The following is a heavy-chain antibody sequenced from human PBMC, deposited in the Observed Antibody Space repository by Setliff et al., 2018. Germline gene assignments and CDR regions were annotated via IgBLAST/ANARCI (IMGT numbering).Heavy chain of an antibody. CDR2: LHTSGST. V-gene: IGHV4-61*02. D-gene: IGHD3-10*01. CDR1: GGSLNSGSYY. J-gene: IGHJ1*01. Sequence: KPSETLSLTCAVSGGSLNSGSYYWSWIRQSTERGLEWLGRLHTSGSTTYNPALSSRVATSIDTSKNQFSLRLTSVTAADTAVYYCARVDFTMLQGVLGQWGQGTLVTVSS. CDR3: ARVDFTMLQGVLGQ.